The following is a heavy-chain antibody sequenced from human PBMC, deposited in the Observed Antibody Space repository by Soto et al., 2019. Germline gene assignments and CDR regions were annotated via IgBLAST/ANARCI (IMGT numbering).Heavy chain of an antibody. Sequence: GGSLRLSCAASGFTFSSYGMHWVRQAPGKGLEWVAVIWYDGSNKYYADSVKGRFTISRDNSKNTLYLQMNSLRAEDTAVYNCARKVLYYYGFGELTYYYYYGMDVWGQGTTVTVSS. CDR1: GFTFSSYG. D-gene: IGHD3-10*01. CDR2: IWYDGSNK. V-gene: IGHV3-33*01. J-gene: IGHJ6*02. CDR3: ARKVLYYYGFGELTYYYYYGMDV.